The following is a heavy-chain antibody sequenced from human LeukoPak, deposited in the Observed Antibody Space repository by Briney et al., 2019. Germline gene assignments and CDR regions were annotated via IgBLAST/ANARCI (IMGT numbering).Heavy chain of an antibody. CDR1: GFTFSSYW. V-gene: IGHV3-7*01. J-gene: IGHJ4*02. CDR2: IKQDGSEK. CDR3: ARGPRLMAADGLRYFDS. Sequence: GGSLRLSCAASGFTFSSYWMTWVRQAPGKGLEWVANIKQDGSEKYHAHSVKGRFSISRDNAKNSLYLQMNSLRVEDTAVYFCARGPRLMAADGLRYFDSWGQGNLVTVSS. D-gene: IGHD6-13*01.